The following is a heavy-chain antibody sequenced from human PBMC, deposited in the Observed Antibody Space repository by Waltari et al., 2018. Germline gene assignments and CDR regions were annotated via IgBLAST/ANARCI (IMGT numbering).Heavy chain of an antibody. CDR1: GDSMNTYY. CDR2: MEHSGST. Sequence: QVQLQESGPGLVKPSETLSLICNVSGDSMNTYYWSWIRQPPGKGLEWIGEMEHSGSTNYNPSLRSRVTISVDTSKNQFSLKVSSVTAADTAVYYCARQFSSGWYSEYWGQGTLVTVSS. V-gene: IGHV4-59*08. J-gene: IGHJ4*02. D-gene: IGHD6-19*01. CDR3: ARQFSSGWYSEY.